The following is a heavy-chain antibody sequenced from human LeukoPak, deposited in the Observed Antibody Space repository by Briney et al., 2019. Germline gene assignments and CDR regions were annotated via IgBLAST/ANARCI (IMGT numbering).Heavy chain of an antibody. CDR2: ISSSSSYI. D-gene: IGHD3-10*01. V-gene: IGHV3-21*01. CDR1: GFTFSSYS. J-gene: IGHJ4*02. Sequence: GGSLRLSCAASGFTFSSYSMNWVRQAPGKGLEWVSSISSSSSYIYYADSVKGRFTISRDNAKNSLYLQMNSLRAEDTAVYYCARSSYGSGSLPYPKDYWGQGTLVTVSS. CDR3: ARSSYGSGSLPYPKDY.